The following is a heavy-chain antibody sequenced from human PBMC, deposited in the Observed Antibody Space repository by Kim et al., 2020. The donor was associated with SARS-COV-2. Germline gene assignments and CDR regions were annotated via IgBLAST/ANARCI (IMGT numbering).Heavy chain of an antibody. J-gene: IGHJ4*02. D-gene: IGHD6-19*01. CDR1: GFTFSAYA. V-gene: IGHV3-23*01. CDR2: ISGDGGNT. Sequence: GGSLRLSCAASGFTFSAYAMNWVRQAPGKGLEWVSSISGDGGNTYYGDSVKGRFTISRDNSRNTLYLQLNSLRAEDTAVYYCAKGGSGWYVYYFDYWGQGTLVTVPS. CDR3: AKGGSGWYVYYFDY.